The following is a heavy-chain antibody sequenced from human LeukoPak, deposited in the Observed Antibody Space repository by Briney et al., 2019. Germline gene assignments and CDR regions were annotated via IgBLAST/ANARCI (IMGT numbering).Heavy chain of an antibody. J-gene: IGHJ3*02. CDR3: AREPDAFDI. Sequence: PGGSLRLSCAASGFTFSSYGMHWVRQAPGKGLEWVAVIWYDGSNKYYADSVKGRFTISRDNSKNTLSLQMDSLRAEDTAVYYCAREPDAFDIWGQGTMVTVSS. CDR1: GFTFSSYG. CDR2: IWYDGSNK. V-gene: IGHV3-33*01.